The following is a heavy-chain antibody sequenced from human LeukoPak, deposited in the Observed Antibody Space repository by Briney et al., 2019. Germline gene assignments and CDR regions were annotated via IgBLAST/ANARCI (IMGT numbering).Heavy chain of an antibody. J-gene: IGHJ4*02. CDR1: GFTFSDYY. V-gene: IGHV3-11*01. CDR3: AKDSPGPLGVDY. CDR2: ISSSGSTI. D-gene: IGHD3-10*01. Sequence: GGSLRLSCAASGFTFSDYYMSWIRQAPGKGLEWVSYISSSGSTIYYADSVKGRFTISRDNSKDTLYLQMNSLRADDTAVYYCAKDSPGPLGVDYWGQGTLVTVSS.